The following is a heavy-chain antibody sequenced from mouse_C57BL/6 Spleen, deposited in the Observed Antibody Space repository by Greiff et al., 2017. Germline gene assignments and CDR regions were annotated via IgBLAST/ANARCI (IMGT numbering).Heavy chain of an antibody. V-gene: IGHV1-69*01. Sequence: QVQLQQPGAELVMPGASVKLSCKASGYTFTSYWMHWVKQMPGQGLEWIGEIDPSDSYTNYNQKFKGKSTLTVDKSSSTAYMQLSSLTSEDSAVYYCARSGGSAGYDALAYWGQGTSVTVSA. CDR1: GYTFTSYW. CDR3: ARSGGSAGYDALAY. D-gene: IGHD3-2*02. J-gene: IGHJ4*01. CDR2: IDPSDSYT.